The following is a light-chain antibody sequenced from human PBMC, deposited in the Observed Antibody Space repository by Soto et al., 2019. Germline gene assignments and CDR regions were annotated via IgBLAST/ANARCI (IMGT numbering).Light chain of an antibody. Sequence: DIVLTQSPATLSLSPGERATLSCRASQSVSSKYLAWYQQKPGQPPRVLIYATSIRHTGIPERFSGGGSGTDFTLTITRLESEDFAVYYCQQYGSSLFTFGPGTKVDFK. V-gene: IGKV3-20*01. CDR1: QSVSSKY. CDR3: QQYGSSLFT. J-gene: IGKJ3*01. CDR2: ATS.